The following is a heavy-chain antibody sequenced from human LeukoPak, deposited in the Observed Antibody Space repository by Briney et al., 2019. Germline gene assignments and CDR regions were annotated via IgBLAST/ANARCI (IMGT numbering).Heavy chain of an antibody. V-gene: IGHV3-23*01. J-gene: IGHJ4*02. D-gene: IGHD3-22*01. Sequence: GGSLRLSCAASGFIFNNYGLVWVRQAPGKGREWVSAISNDGGGTTYADFVKGRFSVYRDNSKNTLFLQMNSLRAEDTALYYCAKGSSGYFFDLWGQGTLVTVSS. CDR3: AKGSSGYFFDL. CDR1: GFIFNNYG. CDR2: ISNDGGGT.